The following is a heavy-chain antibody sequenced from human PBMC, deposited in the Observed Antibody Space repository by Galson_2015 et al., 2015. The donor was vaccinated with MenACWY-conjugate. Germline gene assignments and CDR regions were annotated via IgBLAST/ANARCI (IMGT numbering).Heavy chain of an antibody. J-gene: IGHJ4*02. D-gene: IGHD1-26*01. Sequence: DRFTISRDNAKNTLYLQMNSLRPEDTAVFYCAKSRGASFYFDSWGQGTLATVSS. V-gene: IGHV3-74*01. CDR3: AKSRGASFYFDS.